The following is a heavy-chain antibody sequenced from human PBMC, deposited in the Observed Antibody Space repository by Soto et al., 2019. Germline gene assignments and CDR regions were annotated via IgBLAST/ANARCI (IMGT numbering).Heavy chain of an antibody. CDR3: ARDWVTVNKGGFFDH. Sequence: QVQLMQSGAEVKKPGASVKVSCKASGYTFSSYGISWVRQAPGQGLEWMGWISGYNGDTNYAEDLQGRVTMTTDTSTSTANMEVKSMRADETAVYYCARDWVTVNKGGFFDHWGQGTLVTVSS. CDR1: GYTFSSYG. J-gene: IGHJ4*02. V-gene: IGHV1-18*01. CDR2: ISGYNGDT. D-gene: IGHD3-16*01.